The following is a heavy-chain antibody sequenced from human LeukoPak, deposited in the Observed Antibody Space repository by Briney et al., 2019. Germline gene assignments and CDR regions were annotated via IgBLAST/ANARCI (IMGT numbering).Heavy chain of an antibody. CDR1: GGSLSSYY. CDR3: ARGSEGLRLGELSFLFDY. V-gene: IGHV4-59*01. J-gene: IGHJ4*02. D-gene: IGHD3-16*02. Sequence: SETLSLTCTVSGGSLSSYYWSWIRQPPGKGLEGIGYIYYSGSTNYNPSLKSRVTISVDTSKNQFSLKLSSVTAADTAVYYCARGSEGLRLGELSFLFDYWGQGTLVTVSS. CDR2: IYYSGST.